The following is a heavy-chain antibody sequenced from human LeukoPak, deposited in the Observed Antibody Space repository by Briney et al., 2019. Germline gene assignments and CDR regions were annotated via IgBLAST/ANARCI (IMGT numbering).Heavy chain of an antibody. D-gene: IGHD1-1*01. CDR3: ARGTDRSKIAY. Sequence: PSQTLSLTCTVSGGSFSGPDSYWSWIRPHPGKGLEWIGCIYYSGTTYYNPSLTSRVTTPLDTSESHFSLKLSSVPAADAAVYYCARGTDRSKIAYWGQGTLVTVSS. V-gene: IGHV4-31*03. CDR2: IYYSGTT. CDR1: GGSFSGPDSY. J-gene: IGHJ4*02.